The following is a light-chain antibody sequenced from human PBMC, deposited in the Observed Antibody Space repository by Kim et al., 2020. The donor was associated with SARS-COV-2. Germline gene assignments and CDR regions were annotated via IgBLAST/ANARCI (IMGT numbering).Light chain of an antibody. V-gene: IGKV1-9*01. CDR1: QDIGRD. CDR2: TAS. CDR3: QQLNTYPYT. J-gene: IGKJ2*01. Sequence: ASMGDMVTITCRAGQDIGRDLAWYQQKPGEAPKVLIHTASTLQTGVPSRFSGSGSGTDFALTISPLQPEDSAIYLRQQLNTYPYTLGQGTKLEI.